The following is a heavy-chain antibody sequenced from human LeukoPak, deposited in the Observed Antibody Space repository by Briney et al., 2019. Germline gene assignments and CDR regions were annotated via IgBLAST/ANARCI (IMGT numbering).Heavy chain of an antibody. J-gene: IGHJ2*01. CDR2: IFYSGST. V-gene: IGHV4-39*07. CDR3: ARGRVREQWLPDYWYFDL. CDR1: GGSISSNSYY. Sequence: SETLSLTCSVSGGSISSNSYYWVWIRQPPGKGLEWIGSIFYSGSTYYNPSLKSRVTISVDTSKNQFSLKLTSVTAADTAVYYCARGRVREQWLPDYWYFDLWGRGTLVTVSS. D-gene: IGHD6-19*01.